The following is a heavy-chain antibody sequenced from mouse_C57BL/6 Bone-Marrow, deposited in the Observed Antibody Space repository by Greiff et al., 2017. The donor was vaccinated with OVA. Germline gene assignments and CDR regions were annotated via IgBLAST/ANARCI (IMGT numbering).Heavy chain of an antibody. CDR2: IYPRSGNT. Sequence: QVQLQQSGAELARPGASVKLSCKASGYTFTSYGISWVKQSTGQGLEWIGEIYPRSGNTYYNEKFKGKATLTADKSSSTAYMELRSLTSEDSAVYFCARDYYGSSYEAMDYWGQGTSVTVSS. J-gene: IGHJ4*01. CDR1: GYTFTSYG. D-gene: IGHD1-1*01. V-gene: IGHV1-81*01. CDR3: ARDYYGSSYEAMDY.